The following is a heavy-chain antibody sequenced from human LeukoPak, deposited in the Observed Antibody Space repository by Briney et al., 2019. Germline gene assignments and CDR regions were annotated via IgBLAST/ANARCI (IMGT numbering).Heavy chain of an antibody. J-gene: IGHJ4*02. V-gene: IGHV4-4*07. CDR1: GGSLSSYY. CDR2: IYTSGST. Sequence: SEALSLTCTVSGGSLSSYYWSWLRQPAGKGLEGIGRIYTSGSTNYNPSLKSRVTISVDKSKNQFSLKLNSLTAADTAVYYCARGGGCSSTSCYEFDYWGQGSLVTVSS. D-gene: IGHD2-2*01. CDR3: ARGGGCSSTSCYEFDY.